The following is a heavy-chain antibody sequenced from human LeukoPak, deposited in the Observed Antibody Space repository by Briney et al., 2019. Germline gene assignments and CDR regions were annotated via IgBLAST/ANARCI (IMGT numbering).Heavy chain of an antibody. CDR1: SDSINNKY. D-gene: IGHD2-21*01. J-gene: IGHJ4*02. V-gene: IGHV4-4*07. Sequence: SETLSLTCSVSSDSINNKYWSWIRHPAGKGLEWIGRVFSSGTTYYNPSPKSRVTMTLDTSKNQFSLNLNSVTASDTTVYYFAREQGYTYWQTQYFEQWARGMVDSVSS. CDR2: VFSSGTT. CDR3: AREQGYTYWQTQYFEQ.